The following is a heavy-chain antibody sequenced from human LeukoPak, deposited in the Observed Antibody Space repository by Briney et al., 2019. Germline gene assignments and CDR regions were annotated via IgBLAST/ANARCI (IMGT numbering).Heavy chain of an antibody. V-gene: IGHV3-21*01. CDR3: ARAGGRSWFDP. J-gene: IGHJ5*02. CDR2: ISGSSSYI. CDR1: GFTFSSDS. Sequence: GGSLRLSCAASGFTFSSDSMNWVRQAPGKGLEWVSSISGSSSYIYYADSVKGRFTISRDNAKNSLYLQMNSLRAEDTAVYYCARAGGRSWFDPWGQGTLVTVSS.